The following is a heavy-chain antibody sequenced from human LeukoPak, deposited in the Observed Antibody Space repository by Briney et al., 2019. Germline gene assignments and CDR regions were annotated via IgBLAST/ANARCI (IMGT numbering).Heavy chain of an antibody. Sequence: SETLSLTCIVTVGSISKYHWDWIRQPAGKGLEWIGRIYTSGSTDYNPPLKSRVTMSVDTSKNQFSLKLSSVTAADTAVYYCARTSSSCYSYYLDDWGQGTLVTVSS. J-gene: IGHJ4*02. CDR2: IYTSGST. V-gene: IGHV4-4*07. CDR3: ARTSSSCYSYYLDD. CDR1: VGSISKYH. D-gene: IGHD6-13*01.